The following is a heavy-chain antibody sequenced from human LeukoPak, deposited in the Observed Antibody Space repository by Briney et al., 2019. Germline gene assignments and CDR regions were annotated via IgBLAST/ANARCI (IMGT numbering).Heavy chain of an antibody. D-gene: IGHD6-13*01. CDR1: GFTVSSNY. Sequence: GGSLRLSCAASGFTVSSNYMSWVRQAPGKGLEWVSVIYSGGSTYYADSVKGRFTISRDNSKNTLYLQMNSLRAADTAVYYCARLIGRSRIAAWGLPDKDVWGQGTTVTVSS. J-gene: IGHJ6*02. CDR2: IYSGGST. V-gene: IGHV3-53*01. CDR3: ARLIGRSRIAAWGLPDKDV.